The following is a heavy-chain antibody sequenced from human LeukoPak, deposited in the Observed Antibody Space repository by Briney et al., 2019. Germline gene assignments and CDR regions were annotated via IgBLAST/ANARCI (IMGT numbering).Heavy chain of an antibody. V-gene: IGHV3-30-3*02. CDR2: ISYDGSNK. CDR1: GFTFSSYA. J-gene: IGHJ5*02. Sequence: GGSLRLSCAASGFTFSSYAMHWVRQAPGKGLEWVAVISYDGSNKYYADSVKGRFTISRDNSKNTLYLQMNNLRGEDTAEYYCAKDMELASWGRGTLVTVSS. D-gene: IGHD1-26*01. CDR3: AKDMELAS.